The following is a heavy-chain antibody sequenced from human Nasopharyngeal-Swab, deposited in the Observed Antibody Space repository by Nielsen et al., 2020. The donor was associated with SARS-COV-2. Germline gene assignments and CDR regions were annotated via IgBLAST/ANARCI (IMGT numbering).Heavy chain of an antibody. D-gene: IGHD3-10*01. J-gene: IGHJ6*02. CDR2: IIPIFGTA. V-gene: IGHV1-69*06. Sequence: SVKVSCKASGGTFSSYAISWVRQAPGQGLEWMGGIIPIFGTANYAQKFQGRVTITADKSTSTAYMELSSLRSEDTAVYYCARYPALELNYGMDVWGQGTTVTVSS. CDR1: GGTFSSYA. CDR3: ARYPALELNYGMDV.